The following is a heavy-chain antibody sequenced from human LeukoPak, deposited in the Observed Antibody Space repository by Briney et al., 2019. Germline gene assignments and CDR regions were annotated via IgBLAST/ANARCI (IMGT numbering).Heavy chain of an antibody. Sequence: PGRSLRLSCAASGLTFSSYAMHWVRQAPGKGLEWVAVISYDGSNKYYADSVKGRFTISRDNSKNTLYLQMNSLRAEDTAVYYCARDLPYSSGWALDYWGQGTLVTVSS. J-gene: IGHJ4*02. CDR3: ARDLPYSSGWALDY. D-gene: IGHD6-19*01. CDR1: GLTFSSYA. V-gene: IGHV3-30-3*01. CDR2: ISYDGSNK.